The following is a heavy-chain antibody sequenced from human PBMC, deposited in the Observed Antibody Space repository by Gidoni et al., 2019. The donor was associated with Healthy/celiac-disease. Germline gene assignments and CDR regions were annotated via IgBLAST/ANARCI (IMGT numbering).Heavy chain of an antibody. J-gene: IGHJ4*02. CDR3: ARDRWTSDY. CDR2: INPSGGST. CDR1: GYTFTSYF. Sequence: QVQLVQAGAAVKKPVASVKVSCKASGYTFTSYFMHWVRQAPGQWLEWKGIINPSGGSTSYAQKFRGRVTMTRDTSTSTVYMGLSSLGSEDTAVYYCARDRWTSDYWGQGTLVTVSS. V-gene: IGHV1-46*01. D-gene: IGHD3-16*02.